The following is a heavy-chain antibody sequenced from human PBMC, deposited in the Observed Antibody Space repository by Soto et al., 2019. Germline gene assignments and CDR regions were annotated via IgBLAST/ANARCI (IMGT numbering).Heavy chain of an antibody. CDR2: ISSSGSST. CDR3: AKRPTTYYFDY. D-gene: IGHD1-7*01. CDR1: GFTFSSYA. V-gene: IGHV3-23*01. J-gene: IGHJ4*02. Sequence: EVQLLESGGGLVQPGGSLRVSCAASGFTFSSYAMSWVRQAPGKGLEWVSAISSSGSSTNYADSVKGRFTIARDNSKNTLYQQMNSLRGEDTAIYCCAKRPTTYYFDYWGQGTLVTVSS.